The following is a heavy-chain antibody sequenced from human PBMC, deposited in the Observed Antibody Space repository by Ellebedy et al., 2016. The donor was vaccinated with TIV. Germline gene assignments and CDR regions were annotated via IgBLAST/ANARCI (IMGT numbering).Heavy chain of an antibody. V-gene: IGHV4-31*03. J-gene: IGHJ6*02. CDR3: ARWTGGMDV. CDR1: GCSISSGGYY. D-gene: IGHD3-10*01. CDR2: IYYSGST. Sequence: SETLSLXXTVSGCSISSGGYYWSCNRQHPGKGLEWNVYIYYSGSTYYNPSLKSRVTISVDTSKNQFSLKLSSVTGADTAVYYCARWTGGMDVWGQGTTVTVSS.